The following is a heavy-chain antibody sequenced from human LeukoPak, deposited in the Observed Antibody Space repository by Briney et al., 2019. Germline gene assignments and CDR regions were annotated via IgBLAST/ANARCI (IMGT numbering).Heavy chain of an antibody. CDR1: GGTFSSYA. Sequence: ASVKVSCKASGGTFSSYAISWVRQAPGQGLEWMGGIIPIFGTANYAQKFQGRVTITTDESTSAAYMELSSLRSEDTAVYYCAIFPPFSRSSSWYSAWGQGPLVTVSS. V-gene: IGHV1-69*05. CDR3: AIFPPFSRSSSWYSA. CDR2: IIPIFGTA. J-gene: IGHJ5*02. D-gene: IGHD6-13*01.